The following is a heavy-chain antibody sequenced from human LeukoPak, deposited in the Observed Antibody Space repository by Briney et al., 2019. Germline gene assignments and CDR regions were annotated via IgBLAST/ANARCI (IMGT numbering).Heavy chain of an antibody. Sequence: GGSLRLSCAASGFTFRSYWMSWVRQAPGKGLEWVANIKQDGSEKYYVDSVKGRFTISRDNAKNSLYLQMNSLRVEDMAVYYCARDWTYYDFWSGYTNSRFDPWGQGTLVTVSS. V-gene: IGHV3-7*01. CDR2: IKQDGSEK. CDR1: GFTFRSYW. J-gene: IGHJ5*02. D-gene: IGHD3-3*01. CDR3: ARDWTYYDFWSGYTNSRFDP.